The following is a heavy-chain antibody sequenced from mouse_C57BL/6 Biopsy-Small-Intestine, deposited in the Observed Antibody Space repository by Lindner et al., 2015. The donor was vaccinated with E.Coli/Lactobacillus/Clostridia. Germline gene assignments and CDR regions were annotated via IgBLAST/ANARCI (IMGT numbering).Heavy chain of an antibody. CDR1: GYTFTNYW. V-gene: IGHV1-63*01. Sequence: VQLQESGAELVRPGTSVKMSCKASGYTFTNYWIGWAKQRPGHGLEWIGDIYPGGGYTNYNGKFKGKATLTADKSSSTAYMQFSSLTSEDSAIYYCARGYYDYFDYWGQGTTLTASS. J-gene: IGHJ2*01. D-gene: IGHD2-4*01. CDR2: IYPGGGYT. CDR3: ARGYYDYFDY.